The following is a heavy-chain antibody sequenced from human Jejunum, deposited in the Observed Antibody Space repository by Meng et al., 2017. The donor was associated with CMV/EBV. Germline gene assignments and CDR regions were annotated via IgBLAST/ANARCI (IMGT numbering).Heavy chain of an antibody. Sequence: CDASAFTFSTSVMNWVRQAPGKGLEWIAYITGVTNLIYYADSVKGRFTISRDNAKSSLYLQMNDLRAEDTAVYYCVRLDLAAFYSWGQGALVTVSS. CDR3: VRLDLAAFYS. CDR1: AFTFSTSV. J-gene: IGHJ5*02. CDR2: ITGVTNLI. V-gene: IGHV3-48*03. D-gene: IGHD3-3*02.